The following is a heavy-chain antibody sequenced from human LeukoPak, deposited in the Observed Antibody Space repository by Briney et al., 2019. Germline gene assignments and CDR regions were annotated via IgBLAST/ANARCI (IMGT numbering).Heavy chain of an antibody. CDR1: GYVFSRYS. J-gene: IGHJ4*02. D-gene: IGHD4/OR15-4a*01. CDR2: INTSNGNP. V-gene: IGHV7-4-1*02. Sequence: ASVKVSCKASGYVFSRYSIHWVRQAPGQGLEWMGWINTSNGNPTYAQGFKGRLVFFSDTSANTAYLQINSLKAEDTAMYYCGRDANLDFWGQGTLVTVSS. CDR3: GRDANLDF.